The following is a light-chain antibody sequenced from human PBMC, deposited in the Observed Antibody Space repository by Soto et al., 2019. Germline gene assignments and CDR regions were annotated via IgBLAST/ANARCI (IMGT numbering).Light chain of an antibody. CDR1: QNINTY. CDR2: RAS. Sequence: IQVTQSPPTLSASVGGRVTITCRASQNINTYLAWYQQKPGRAPRLLIYRASSLEDGVPSRFGGRGSGTEFIFTISSLQPHDSATYYCQQYSSDSTFGQGTKVEIK. CDR3: QQYSSDST. V-gene: IGKV1-5*03. J-gene: IGKJ1*01.